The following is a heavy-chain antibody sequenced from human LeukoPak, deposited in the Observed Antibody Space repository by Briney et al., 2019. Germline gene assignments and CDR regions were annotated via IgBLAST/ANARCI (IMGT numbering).Heavy chain of an antibody. CDR1: GFTFSSYA. V-gene: IGHV3-64*01. J-gene: IGHJ6*02. CDR3: ARSRQAYYYYGMDV. D-gene: IGHD2-2*01. Sequence: GGSLRLSGAASGFTFSSYAMHWVRQAPGKGLEYVSAISSNGGSTYYANSVKGRFTISRDNSKNTLYLQMGSLRAEDMAVYYCARSRQAYYYYGMDVWGQGTTVTVSS. CDR2: ISSNGGST.